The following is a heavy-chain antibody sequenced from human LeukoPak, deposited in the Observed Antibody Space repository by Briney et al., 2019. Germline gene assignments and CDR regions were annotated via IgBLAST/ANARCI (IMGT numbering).Heavy chain of an antibody. J-gene: IGHJ5*02. Sequence: GESLKISCKGSGYSFTSHWIGWVRQMPGKGLEWMGIVYPGDSDTRYSPSFQGQVTISADKSISTAYLQWSSLKASDTAMYYCARTSSGYGSGSYWYVDDNWFDPWGQGTLVTVSS. D-gene: IGHD3-10*01. CDR2: VYPGDSDT. CDR3: ARTSSGYGSGSYWYVDDNWFDP. CDR1: GYSFTSHW. V-gene: IGHV5-51*01.